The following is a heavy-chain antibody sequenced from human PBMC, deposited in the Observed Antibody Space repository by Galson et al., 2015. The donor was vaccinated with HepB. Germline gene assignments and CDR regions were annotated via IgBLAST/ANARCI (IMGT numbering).Heavy chain of an antibody. Sequence: SLRLSCAASGFTFSSYSINWVRQAPGKGLEWVSSITSSGFNMYYADSVRGRFTISRDNAKNSLYLEMDSLRAEDTAVYYCARVGYYNNGFDVWGQGTTVIASS. J-gene: IGHJ6*02. CDR1: GFTFSSYS. CDR2: ITSSGFNM. D-gene: IGHD3-22*01. CDR3: ARVGYYNNGFDV. V-gene: IGHV3-21*01.